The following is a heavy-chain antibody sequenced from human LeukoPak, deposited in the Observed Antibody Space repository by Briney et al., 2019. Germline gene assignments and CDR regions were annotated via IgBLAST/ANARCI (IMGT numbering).Heavy chain of an antibody. CDR2: IYTSGST. CDR3: ARDPYYDFWSGYYSPAFDI. Sequence: SETLSLTCTVSGGSISSGSYYWSWIRQPAGKRLEWSGRIYTSGSTNYNPSLKSRVTISVDTSKNQFSLKLSSVTAADTAVYYCARDPYYDFWSGYYSPAFDIWGQGTMVTVSS. CDR1: GGSISSGSYY. J-gene: IGHJ3*02. V-gene: IGHV4-61*02. D-gene: IGHD3-3*01.